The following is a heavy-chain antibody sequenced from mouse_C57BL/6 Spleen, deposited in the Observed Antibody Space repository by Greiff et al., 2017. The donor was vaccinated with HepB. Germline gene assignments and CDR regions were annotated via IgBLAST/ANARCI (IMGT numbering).Heavy chain of an antibody. CDR3: TDHYYGSINY. J-gene: IGHJ2*01. D-gene: IGHD1-1*01. CDR1: GFNIKDDY. Sequence: EVQLQQSGAELMRPGASVKLSCTASGFNIKDDYMHWVKQRPEQGLEWIGWIDPENGDTEYASKFQGKATITADTSSNTAYLQLSSLTSEDTAVYYCTDHYYGSINYWGQGTTLTVSS. V-gene: IGHV14-4*01. CDR2: IDPENGDT.